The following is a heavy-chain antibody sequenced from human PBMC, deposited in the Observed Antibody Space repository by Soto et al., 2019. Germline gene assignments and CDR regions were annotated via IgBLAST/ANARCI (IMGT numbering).Heavy chain of an antibody. Sequence: EVQLLESGGGLLQPGGSLRLSCEFSGFSFSTYAMSWVRQAPGKGREWVSGISAGGGNTYYADSVRGRFTISRDNSKDTLYLQITSLRAEDTAFYYCAKHAEYQLVSWFDPWGQGTLVTVSS. CDR3: AKHAEYQLVSWFDP. CDR1: GFSFSTYA. D-gene: IGHD2-2*01. J-gene: IGHJ5*02. CDR2: ISAGGGNT. V-gene: IGHV3-23*01.